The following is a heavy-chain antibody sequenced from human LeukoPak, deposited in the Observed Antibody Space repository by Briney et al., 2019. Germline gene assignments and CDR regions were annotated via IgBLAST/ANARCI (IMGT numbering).Heavy chain of an antibody. D-gene: IGHD1-26*01. Sequence: GGSLRLSCAASGFTFSSYEMNWVRQAPGKGLEWVSYISSSGSIIYYADSVKGRFTISRDNAKHSLYLQMNSLRAEDTAVYYCAKDRVGALLYFDFWGQGTLVTVSS. CDR2: ISSSGSII. J-gene: IGHJ4*02. CDR3: AKDRVGALLYFDF. CDR1: GFTFSSYE. V-gene: IGHV3-48*03.